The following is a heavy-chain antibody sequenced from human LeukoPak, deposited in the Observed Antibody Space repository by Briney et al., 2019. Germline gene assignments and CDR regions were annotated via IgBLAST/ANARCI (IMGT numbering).Heavy chain of an antibody. J-gene: IGHJ6*03. Sequence: SVKVSCKASGYTFTGYYMHWVRQAPGQGLEWMGRINPNSGGTNYAQKFQGRVTMTRDTSISTAYMELSRLRSDDTAVYYCASTFRTRGYYMDVWGKGTTVTVSS. CDR2: INPNSGGT. V-gene: IGHV1-2*06. CDR3: ASTFRTRGYYMDV. D-gene: IGHD3-10*01. CDR1: GYTFTGYY.